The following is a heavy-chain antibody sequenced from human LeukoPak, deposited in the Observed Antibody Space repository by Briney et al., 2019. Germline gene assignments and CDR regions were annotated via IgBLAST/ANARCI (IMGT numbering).Heavy chain of an antibody. CDR1: GFTFSSYA. D-gene: IGHD3-9*01. J-gene: IGHJ6*02. CDR2: ISGSGGST. Sequence: PGGSLRLSCAASGFTFSSYAMSWVRQAPGKGLEWVSAISGSGGSTYYADSVKGRFTISRDNSKNTLYLQMNSLRAEDTAVYYCARDPLQYFEGGGMDVWGQGTTVTVSS. CDR3: ARDPLQYFEGGGMDV. V-gene: IGHV3-23*01.